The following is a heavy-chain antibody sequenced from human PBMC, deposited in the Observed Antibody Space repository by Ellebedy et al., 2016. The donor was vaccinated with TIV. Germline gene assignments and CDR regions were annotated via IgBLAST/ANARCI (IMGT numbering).Heavy chain of an antibody. CDR3: ARSPQVGMYFYALDV. J-gene: IGHJ6*02. CDR2: ISYTSLYI. CDR1: GFTFSSYS. D-gene: IGHD1-26*01. Sequence: PGGSLRLSCAASGFTFSSYSMNWVRQAPGKGLEWVASISYTSLYISYADSIKGRFTISRDNAKNSLFLQMNNLRAEDTALYYCARSPQVGMYFYALDVWGQGTTVTVSS. V-gene: IGHV3-21*01.